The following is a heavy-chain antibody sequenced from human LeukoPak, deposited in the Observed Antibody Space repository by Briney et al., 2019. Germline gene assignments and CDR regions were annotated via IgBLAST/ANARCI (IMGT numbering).Heavy chain of an antibody. Sequence: ASVKVSCKTSGYTFTGYSIHWVRQAPGQGLEWMGWINPNNDDTGYAQKFQGRVTMTRDTSISTAYMELSRLRSDDTAVYYCARDERYCSGGSCYRNFDYWGQGTLVTVSS. CDR2: INPNNDDT. D-gene: IGHD2-15*01. CDR1: GYTFTGYS. CDR3: ARDERYCSGGSCYRNFDY. V-gene: IGHV1-2*02. J-gene: IGHJ4*02.